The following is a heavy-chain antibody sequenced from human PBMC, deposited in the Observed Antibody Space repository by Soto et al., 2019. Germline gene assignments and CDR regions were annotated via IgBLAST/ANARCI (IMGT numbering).Heavy chain of an antibody. Sequence: GASVKVSCKASGYRFFSYYIHWVRQAPGQGLEWMGRFLASGGNTDYEQRFRGRISMTRDTSTTNTVSLELTSLTSDDTAVYYCARGGATLFGVIDSWGQGTRVTVSS. CDR2: FLASGGNT. V-gene: IGHV1-46*01. D-gene: IGHD3-3*01. CDR3: ARGGATLFGVIDS. CDR1: GYRFFSYY. J-gene: IGHJ4*02.